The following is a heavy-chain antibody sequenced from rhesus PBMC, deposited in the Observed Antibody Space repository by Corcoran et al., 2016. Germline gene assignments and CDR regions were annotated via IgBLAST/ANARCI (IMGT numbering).Heavy chain of an antibody. CDR2: IRSGGPP. J-gene: IGHJ6*01. D-gene: IGHD3-9*01. V-gene: IGHV4-160*01. CDR1: GGYDSGYW. CDR3: ARVSRMTEYGLDS. Sequence: QVQLQQWGEGLVKPSETLSLTCAVYGGYDSGYWWGWIRQPPGKGLEWIGRIRSGGPPNSNPSLRSRVTISIDTSKHQFALKLSSVAAADSAVYYCARVSRMTEYGLDSWGQGVVVTVSS.